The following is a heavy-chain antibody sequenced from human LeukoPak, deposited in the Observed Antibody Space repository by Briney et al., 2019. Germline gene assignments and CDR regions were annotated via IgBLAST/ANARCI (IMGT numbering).Heavy chain of an antibody. Sequence: GASVKISCKASGYTFRGNYIHRLRQAPGQGLEWMGWIDANNGDTKSAQKFQGRVTMSRDTSISTAYMDLSSLSPDDAAVYYCARDPSSVTLYFFDYWGQGTLVTVSS. D-gene: IGHD4-11*01. CDR3: ARDPSSVTLYFFDY. CDR2: IDANNGDT. J-gene: IGHJ4*02. V-gene: IGHV1-2*02. CDR1: GYTFRGNY.